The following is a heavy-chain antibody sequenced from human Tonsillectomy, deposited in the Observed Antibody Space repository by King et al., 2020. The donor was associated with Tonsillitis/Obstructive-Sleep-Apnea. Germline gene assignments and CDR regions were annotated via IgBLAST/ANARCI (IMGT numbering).Heavy chain of an antibody. V-gene: IGHV4-59*08. CDR2: IYYSGST. J-gene: IGHJ5*02. D-gene: IGHD2-2*01. CDR3: ARRNVVVRGNWFDP. CDR1: GGSISSYY. Sequence: VQLQESGPGLVKPSETLSLTCTVSGGSISSYYWSWIRQPPGKGLEWIGYIYYSGSTNYNPSLKSRVTISVDTSKNQFSLKLSSVTAADTAVYYCARRNVVVRGNWFDPWGQGTLVTVSS.